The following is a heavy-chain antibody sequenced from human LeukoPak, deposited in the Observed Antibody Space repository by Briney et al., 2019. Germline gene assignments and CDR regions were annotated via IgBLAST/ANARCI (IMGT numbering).Heavy chain of an antibody. D-gene: IGHD4-17*01. V-gene: IGHV4-59*01. CDR3: ARVAYGDYAVDY. CDR1: GGSLSSYY. Sequence: PSETLSLTSTVYGGSLSSYYWSWNRQPPGKGLEWIGYIYYSGSSTYNPSLKSRVTISADTSKNQLSLKLTSVTAADTAVYYCARVAYGDYAVDYWGQGTLVTVSS. CDR2: IYYSGSS. J-gene: IGHJ4*02.